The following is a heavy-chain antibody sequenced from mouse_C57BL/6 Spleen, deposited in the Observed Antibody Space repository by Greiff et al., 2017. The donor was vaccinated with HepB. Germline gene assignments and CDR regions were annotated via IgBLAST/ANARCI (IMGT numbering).Heavy chain of an antibody. CDR3: ARRVTTVDYWYFDV. D-gene: IGHD1-1*01. V-gene: IGHV1-81*01. CDR2: IYPRSGNT. J-gene: IGHJ1*03. Sequence: QVQLQQSGAELARPGASVKLSCKASGYTFTSYGISWVKQRTGQGLEWIGEIYPRSGNTYYNEKFKGKATLTADKSSSTAYMELRSLTSEDSAVYFCARRVTTVDYWYFDVWGTGTTVTVSS. CDR1: GYTFTSYG.